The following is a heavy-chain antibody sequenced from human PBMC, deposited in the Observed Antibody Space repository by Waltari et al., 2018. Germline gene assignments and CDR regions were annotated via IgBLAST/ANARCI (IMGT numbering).Heavy chain of an antibody. D-gene: IGHD6-25*01. CDR3: AKVRGIAARLNAFDI. CDR1: GFTFSSYA. CDR2: ISGSGGST. J-gene: IGHJ3*02. Sequence: EVQLLESGGGLVQPGGSLRLSCEASGFTFSSYAVSWVRQATGKGREWVSAISGSGGSTYYADSVKGRFTISRDNSKNTLYLQMNSLRAEDTAVYYFAKVRGIAARLNAFDIWGQGTMVTVSS. V-gene: IGHV3-23*01.